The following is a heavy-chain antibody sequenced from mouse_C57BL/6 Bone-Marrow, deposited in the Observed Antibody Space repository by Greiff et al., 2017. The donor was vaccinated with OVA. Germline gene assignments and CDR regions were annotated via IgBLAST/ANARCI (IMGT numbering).Heavy chain of an antibody. D-gene: IGHD1-1*01. V-gene: IGHV1-52*01. Sequence: QVQLQQPGAELVRPGSSVKLFRKASGYTFPSYWLHWVKQRPIQGLEWIGNIDPSDSETHYNQKFKDKATLTVDKSSSTAHMQLSSLTSEDSAVYYGARGSYYYGSSPAWFAYWGQGTLVTVSA. CDR3: ARGSYYYGSSPAWFAY. CDR2: IDPSDSET. CDR1: GYTFPSYW. J-gene: IGHJ3*01.